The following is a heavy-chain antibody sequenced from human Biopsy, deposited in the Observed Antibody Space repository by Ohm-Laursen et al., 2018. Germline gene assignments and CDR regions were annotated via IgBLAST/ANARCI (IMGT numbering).Heavy chain of an antibody. V-gene: IGHV3-74*01. D-gene: IGHD5-18*01. CDR1: GFTFSSSW. J-gene: IGHJ4*02. CDR2: FNSDGTDT. CDR3: AKAGRGYIDY. Sequence: SLRLSCAASGFTFSSSWMHWVRHAPGTGLERVSRFNSDGTDTTYADSVKGRFTISRDNAKNTLYLQMNSLRVEDTAVYYCAKAGRGYIDYWGQGTLVIVSS.